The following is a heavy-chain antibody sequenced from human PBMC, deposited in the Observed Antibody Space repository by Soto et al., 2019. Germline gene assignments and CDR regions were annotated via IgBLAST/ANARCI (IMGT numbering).Heavy chain of an antibody. CDR1: GYSFSTYW. CDR3: ASLSRDTAMAFDY. V-gene: IGHV5-51*01. D-gene: IGHD5-18*01. Sequence: PGESLKISCKASGYSFSTYWIGWVRQMPGKGLEWMGIIYPGDSDTKYSPSLQGQVTISADKSISTAYLQWSSLKASDTAMYYCASLSRDTAMAFDYWGQGTLVTVSS. CDR2: IYPGDSDT. J-gene: IGHJ4*02.